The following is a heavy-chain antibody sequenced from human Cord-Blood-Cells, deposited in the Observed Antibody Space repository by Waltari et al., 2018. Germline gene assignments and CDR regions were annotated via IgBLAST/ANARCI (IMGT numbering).Heavy chain of an antibody. J-gene: IGHJ4*02. V-gene: IGHV3-53*01. CDR1: GFHVSTHY. CDR3: ARDRELGALDY. D-gene: IGHD7-27*01. Sequence: EVKLVESDRGLIQPGGSMRHSCRVSGFHVSTHYMTLVRPAAGKGLEWVSVIYSGGSTYYADSVKGRFTISRDNSKNTLYLQMNSLRAEDTAVYYCARDRELGALDYWGQGTLVTVSS. CDR2: IYSGGST.